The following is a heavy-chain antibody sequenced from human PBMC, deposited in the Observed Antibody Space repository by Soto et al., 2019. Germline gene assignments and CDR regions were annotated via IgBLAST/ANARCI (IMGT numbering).Heavy chain of an antibody. Sequence: GASVKVSCTASGGTFSRYAISLVRQSPGQGLEWMGGIIPIFGTANYAKKFQGRVTITADESTRTAYMELSSLRSEDTAVYYCERRELAVAWAYFDYWGQGTLATVSS. J-gene: IGHJ4*02. V-gene: IGHV1-69*13. CDR1: GGTFSRYA. D-gene: IGHD6-19*01. CDR3: ERRELAVAWAYFDY. CDR2: IIPIFGTA.